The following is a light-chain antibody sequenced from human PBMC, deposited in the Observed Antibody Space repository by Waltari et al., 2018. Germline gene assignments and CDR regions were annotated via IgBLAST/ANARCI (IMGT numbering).Light chain of an antibody. CDR3: QQYEGYST. J-gene: IGKJ2*01. V-gene: IGKV1-5*03. Sequence: DIQMTQSPSTLSASVGDRVTITCRASQNVGHSLAWHQQKPGKATKLLIYSASSLENEVPSRFSGSGSGTEFTLTISSLQPDDLATYYCQQYEGYSTFGQGTKVEIK. CDR2: SAS. CDR1: QNVGHS.